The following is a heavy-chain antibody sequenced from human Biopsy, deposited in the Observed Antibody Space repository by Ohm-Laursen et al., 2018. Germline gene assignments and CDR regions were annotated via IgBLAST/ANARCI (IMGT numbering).Heavy chain of an antibody. CDR1: NFTFSSYA. D-gene: IGHD1-26*01. V-gene: IGHV3-23*01. J-gene: IGHJ4*02. Sequence: GSLRLSCAASNFTFSSYAMSWVRQAPGKGLEWVSGISPSGGTTYYADSVKGRFTVSRDNSKDTVYLQMNALRVDDTAMYYCAGAGGHSFWGQGALVTVSS. CDR3: AGAGGHSF. CDR2: ISPSGGTT.